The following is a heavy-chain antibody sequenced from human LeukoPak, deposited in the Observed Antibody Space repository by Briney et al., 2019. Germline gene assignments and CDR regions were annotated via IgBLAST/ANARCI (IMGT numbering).Heavy chain of an antibody. Sequence: PSETLSLTCTVSGGSISSSSYYWGWIRQPPGKGLEWIGSIYYSGCTYYNPSLKSRVTISVDTSKNQFSLKLSSVTAADTAVYYCARLGVIVVATWDYWGQGTLVTVSS. D-gene: IGHD3-22*01. CDR3: ARLGVIVVATWDY. CDR1: GGSISSSSYY. J-gene: IGHJ4*02. V-gene: IGHV4-39*01. CDR2: IYYSGCT.